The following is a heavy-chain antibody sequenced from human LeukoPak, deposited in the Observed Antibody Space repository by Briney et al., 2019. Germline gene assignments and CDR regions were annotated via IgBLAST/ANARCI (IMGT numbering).Heavy chain of an antibody. CDR3: ARGPERSSSFPEDY. J-gene: IGHJ4*02. V-gene: IGHV3-33*08. CDR2: IWFDGHNK. D-gene: IGHD6-6*01. CDR1: GFTFSIYT. Sequence: QSGGSLRLSCAASGFTFSIYTMNWVRQAPGKGLEWVAVIWFDGHNKYYADSVKGRFTISRDNSKNTLYLQMDSLRAEDTAVYYCARGPERSSSFPEDYWGQGTLVTVSS.